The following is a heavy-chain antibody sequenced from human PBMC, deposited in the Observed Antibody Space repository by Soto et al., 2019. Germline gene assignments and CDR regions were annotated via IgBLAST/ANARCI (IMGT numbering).Heavy chain of an antibody. CDR3: ARLDYGDSAFDF. V-gene: IGHV4-31*03. J-gene: IGHJ4*02. CDR2: IFYTGST. CDR1: GGSINDGSYH. Sequence: QVQLQESGPGLVQPSETLSLTCTVSGGSINDGSYHWSWLRQHPGKGLEFIGYIFYTGSTYYNPSLETRVTMSADTSKNQVSLRLNSLTAADPAVYYCARLDYGDSAFDFWGRGTLVTVSS. D-gene: IGHD4-17*01.